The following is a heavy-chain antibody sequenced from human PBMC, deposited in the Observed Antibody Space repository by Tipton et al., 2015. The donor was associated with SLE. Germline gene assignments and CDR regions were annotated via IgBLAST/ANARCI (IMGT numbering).Heavy chain of an antibody. Sequence: VQLVQSGGGVVQPGGSLRLSCAASGFTFDDYAMHWVRQVPGKGLEWVSVISGDGGNAYNADSVKGRFTISRDNSKNSLYLQMNSLRTEDTALYYCAKDKGQLGKDAFDIWGQGTMVTVSS. D-gene: IGHD7-27*01. CDR3: AKDKGQLGKDAFDI. V-gene: IGHV3-43*02. CDR2: ISGDGGNA. CDR1: GFTFDDYA. J-gene: IGHJ3*02.